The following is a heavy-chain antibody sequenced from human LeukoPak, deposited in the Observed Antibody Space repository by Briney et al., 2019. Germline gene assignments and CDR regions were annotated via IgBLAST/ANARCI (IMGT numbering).Heavy chain of an antibody. CDR1: GFTFSDYW. CDR3: KSGGAAPGSFDN. V-gene: IGHV3-7*01. Sequence: PGGPLRLSCAASGFTFSDYWMSWMRQAPGKGLEWVANIKYDGDEEYYVDSVKGRFTISRDNAENSLYLQLNSLRVEDTAVYYCKSGGAAPGSFDNWGQGTLVTVSP. J-gene: IGHJ4*02. D-gene: IGHD6-13*01. CDR2: IKYDGDEE.